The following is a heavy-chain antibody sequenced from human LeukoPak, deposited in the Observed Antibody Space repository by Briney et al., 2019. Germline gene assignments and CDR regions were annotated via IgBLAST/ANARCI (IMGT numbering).Heavy chain of an antibody. CDR2: IYHSGST. CDR1: GYSISSGYY. Sequence: SETLSLTCTVSGYSISSGYYWGWIRQPPGKGLEWIGNIYHSGSTNYNPSLKSRVTISVDTSKNQFSLKLSSVTAADTAVYYCARYTKSANYYGSGSSKLAFDYWGQGTLVTVSS. CDR3: ARYTKSANYYGSGSSKLAFDY. V-gene: IGHV4-38-2*02. J-gene: IGHJ4*02. D-gene: IGHD3-10*01.